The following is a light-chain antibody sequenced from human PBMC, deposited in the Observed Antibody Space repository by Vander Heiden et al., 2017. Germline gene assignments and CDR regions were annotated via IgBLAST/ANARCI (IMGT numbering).Light chain of an antibody. J-gene: IGKJ1*01. V-gene: IGKV3-20*01. Sequence: ENVLTQSPGTLSLSPGERATLSCRASQSVRNDYLAWYQQKPGQAPRLLIYGAFNRAAGIPDRFIGSGSGTDFTLTISRLEPEDFAVYYCQQYGSSPRTFGQGTKVEV. CDR2: GAF. CDR1: QSVRNDY. CDR3: QQYGSSPRT.